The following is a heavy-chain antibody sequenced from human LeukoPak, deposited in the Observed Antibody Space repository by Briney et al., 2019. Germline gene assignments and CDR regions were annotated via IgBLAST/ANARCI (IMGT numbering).Heavy chain of an antibody. D-gene: IGHD3-22*01. J-gene: IGHJ3*02. Sequence: ASVKVSCKGSGYTFTGYYMHWVRQAPGQGLEWMGWINPNSGGTNYAQKFQGRVTMTRDTSISTAYMELSRLRSDDTAVYYCASHDSSGYYYAHDAFDIWGQGTMVTVSS. CDR2: INPNSGGT. V-gene: IGHV1-2*02. CDR1: GYTFTGYY. CDR3: ASHDSSGYYYAHDAFDI.